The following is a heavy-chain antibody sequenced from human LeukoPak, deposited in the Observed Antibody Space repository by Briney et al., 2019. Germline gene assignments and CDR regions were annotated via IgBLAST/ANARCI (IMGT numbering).Heavy chain of an antibody. Sequence: SETLSLTCSVSGGSISSYYWSWIRQPPGKGLEWIGYIFYSGRTSYNPSLKNRVTISVDTSKNHFSLTLSSVPAADTAVYYCTRGQKYISGYTVNELGSVYFDYWGQGTLVTVSS. J-gene: IGHJ4*02. CDR3: TRGQKYISGYTVNELGSVYFDY. V-gene: IGHV4-59*01. CDR1: GGSISSYY. D-gene: IGHD5-18*01. CDR2: IFYSGRT.